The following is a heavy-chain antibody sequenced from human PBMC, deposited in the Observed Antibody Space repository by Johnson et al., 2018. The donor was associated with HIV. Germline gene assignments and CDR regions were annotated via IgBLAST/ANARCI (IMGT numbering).Heavy chain of an antibody. CDR1: GFTVSGNY. CDR3: ARACRDGYTCDVYDI. Sequence: VQLVESGGGLVQPGGSLRLSCAASGFTVSGNYMTWVRQAPGKGLDWVSVLFSGGTTYYADSVKGRFTISRDNSKNTLYLQMNSLRVEDTAIYYCARACRDGYTCDVYDIWGQGTLVTVSS. V-gene: IGHV3-66*01. J-gene: IGHJ3*02. D-gene: IGHD5-24*01. CDR2: LFSGGTT.